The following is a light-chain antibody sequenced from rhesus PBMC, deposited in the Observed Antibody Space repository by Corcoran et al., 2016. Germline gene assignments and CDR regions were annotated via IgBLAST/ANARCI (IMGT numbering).Light chain of an antibody. Sequence: DIQMTQSPSSLSASVGDTVTITCRASQGISSWLAWYQQKPGKAPKLLIYKASSLQIGVPPRFSGSGSGTDFTLTISSLQSEDFATYYCQQYSSRPLTFGGGTKVELK. J-gene: IGKJ4*01. CDR3: QQYSSRPLT. CDR2: KAS. CDR1: QGISSW. V-gene: IGKV1-22*01.